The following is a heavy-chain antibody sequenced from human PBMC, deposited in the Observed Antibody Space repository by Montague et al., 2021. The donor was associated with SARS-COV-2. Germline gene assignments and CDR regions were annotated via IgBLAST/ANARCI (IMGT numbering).Heavy chain of an antibody. CDR3: ARPLVRGVPKAFDI. D-gene: IGHD3-10*01. J-gene: IGHJ3*02. Sequence: SETLSLTCTVSGGSITRNYYWGWISQPPGKGLEWVGNIYYSGTTXINPSLESRVTISVDASKNQFSLNLTSVTAADTAVYYCARPLVRGVPKAFDIWGQGALVIVSS. V-gene: IGHV4-39*01. CDR2: IYYSGTT. CDR1: GGSITRNYY.